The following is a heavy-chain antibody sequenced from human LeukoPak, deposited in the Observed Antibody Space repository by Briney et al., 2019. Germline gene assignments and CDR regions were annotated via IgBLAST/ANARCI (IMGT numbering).Heavy chain of an antibody. CDR3: AREGPMFDAGSYSKSLGY. CDR2: IHRSGKT. J-gene: IGHJ4*02. D-gene: IGHD3-10*01. CDR1: GGSISSYY. V-gene: IGHV4-4*07. Sequence: PSETLSLTCTVSGGSISSYYLSWIRQPAGKGLDWIASIHRSGKTYYNPALKSRVTISVDTSKNQFSLKLTSVTAADTAVYYCAREGPMFDAGSYSKSLGYWGQGILVTVSS.